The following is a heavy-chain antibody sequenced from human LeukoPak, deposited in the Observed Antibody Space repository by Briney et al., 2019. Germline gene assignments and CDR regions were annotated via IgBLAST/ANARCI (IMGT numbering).Heavy chain of an antibody. CDR2: ISGNGFST. Sequence: PGGSLRLSCAASGFTVSSKYMTWVRQAPGKGLEWVSAISGNGFSTYYADSVKGRFTISRDNSEDALYLQMNSLRAEDTAVYYCARKEDSSGYYYFDYWGQGTLVTVSS. CDR1: GFTVSSKY. CDR3: ARKEDSSGYYYFDY. V-gene: IGHV3-23*01. D-gene: IGHD3-22*01. J-gene: IGHJ4*02.